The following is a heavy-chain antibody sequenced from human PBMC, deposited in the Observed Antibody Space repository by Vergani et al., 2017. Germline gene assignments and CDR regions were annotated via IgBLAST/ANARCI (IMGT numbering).Heavy chain of an antibody. V-gene: IGHV4-30-2*01. CDR3: ARLRYDSSGYYYGNYFDY. D-gene: IGHD3-22*01. CDR1: GGSISSGGYS. Sequence: QLQLPESGSGLVKPSQTLSLTCAVSGGSISSGGYSWSWIRQPPGKGLEWIGYIYHSGSTYYNPSLKSRVTISVDRSKNQFSLKLSSVTAADTAVYYCARLRYDSSGYYYGNYFDYWGQGTLVTVSS. J-gene: IGHJ4*02. CDR2: IYHSGST.